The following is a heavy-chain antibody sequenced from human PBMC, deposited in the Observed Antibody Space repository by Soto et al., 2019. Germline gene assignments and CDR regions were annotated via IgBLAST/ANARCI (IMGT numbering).Heavy chain of an antibody. CDR1: GSTFSSYG. Sequence: QVQLVESGGGVVQPGTSLRLSCAASGSTFSSYGMHWVRQAPGKGLEWVAVISYDGRNKRYVDSVMGRFTISRDNSKNTLDLQMNSLRAEDTAMYYCAKDTYYHDSSGYYTFDNWGQGTLVTVSS. CDR3: AKDTYYHDSSGYYTFDN. D-gene: IGHD3-22*01. V-gene: IGHV3-30*18. CDR2: ISYDGRNK. J-gene: IGHJ4*02.